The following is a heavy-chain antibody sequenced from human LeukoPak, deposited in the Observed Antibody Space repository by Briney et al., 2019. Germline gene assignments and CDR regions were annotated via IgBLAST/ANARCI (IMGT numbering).Heavy chain of an antibody. J-gene: IGHJ4*02. CDR1: GFTFRSYA. Sequence: GGSLRLSCAASGFTFRSYAMSWVRQAPGKGLAWVSAISCSGGSTYYADSVKGRFTISRDNSKNTLYLQMNSLRAEDTAVYYCAKDRELAVADYFDYWGQGTLVTVSS. CDR3: AKDRELAVADYFDY. V-gene: IGHV3-23*01. CDR2: ISCSGGST. D-gene: IGHD6-19*01.